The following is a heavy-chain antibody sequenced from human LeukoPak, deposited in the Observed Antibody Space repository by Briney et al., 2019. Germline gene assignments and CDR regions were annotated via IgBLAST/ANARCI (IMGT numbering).Heavy chain of an antibody. J-gene: IGHJ4*02. CDR1: GGSFSGYY. Sequence: PSETLCLTCAVYGGSFSGYYWSWIRQPPGKGLEWIGEINHSGSTNYNPSLKSRVTISVDTSKNQFSLKLSSVTAADTAVYYCARGRKPFDYWGQGTLVTVSS. CDR3: ARGRKPFDY. CDR2: INHSGST. V-gene: IGHV4-34*01.